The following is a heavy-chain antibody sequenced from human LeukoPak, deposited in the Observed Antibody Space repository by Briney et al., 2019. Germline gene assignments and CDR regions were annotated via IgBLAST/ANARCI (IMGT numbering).Heavy chain of an antibody. Sequence: SETLSLTCTVSGGSISSSSYYWGWIRQPPGKGLEWIGSIYYSGSTYYNPSLKSRVTISVDTSKNQFSLKLSSVTAADTAVYYCARRGGGYSGYDDYWGQGTLVTVSS. CDR2: IYYSGST. CDR3: ARRGGGYSGYDDY. CDR1: GGSISSSSYY. V-gene: IGHV4-39*01. J-gene: IGHJ4*02. D-gene: IGHD5-12*01.